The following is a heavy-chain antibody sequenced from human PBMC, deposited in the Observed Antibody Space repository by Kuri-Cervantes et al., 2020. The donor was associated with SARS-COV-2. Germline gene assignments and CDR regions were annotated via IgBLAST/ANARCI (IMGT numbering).Heavy chain of an antibody. CDR1: GFPFSDYA. J-gene: IGHJ5*02. D-gene: IGHD2-2*01. Sequence: GGSLRLSCAVSGFPFSDYAMSWVRQAPGKGLEWVSGIGGSGGNTYYADSVKGRFTISRDNSKNTLYLQMPSLSAGDTAIYYCAKAGGIEIPAATNWFDPWGQGTLVTVSS. CDR2: IGGSGGNT. V-gene: IGHV3-23*01. CDR3: AKAGGIEIPAATNWFDP.